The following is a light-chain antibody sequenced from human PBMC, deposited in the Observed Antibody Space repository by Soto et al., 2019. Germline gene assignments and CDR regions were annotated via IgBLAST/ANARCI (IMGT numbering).Light chain of an antibody. J-gene: IGKJ1*01. CDR3: QQRTSWPPWT. V-gene: IGKV3-11*01. CDR1: QSVGLS. CDR2: DAS. Sequence: EVLLTQSPATLSLSRGGRSTLXXRASQSVGLSLAWYQQKPGQAPRLLXYDASERASGIPARFSGSGSGTDFTLTISSLEPEDFAVYYCQQRTSWPPWTFGQGTKVDIK.